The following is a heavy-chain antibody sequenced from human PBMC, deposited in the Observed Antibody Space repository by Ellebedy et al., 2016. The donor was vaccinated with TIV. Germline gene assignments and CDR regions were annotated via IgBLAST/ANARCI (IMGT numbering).Heavy chain of an antibody. V-gene: IGHV3-74*01. Sequence: GESLKISCADSGLIFNRYWMHWVRQAPGKGLVWVSEINSDGSSTNYADSVKGRFTISRDNSKNTLYLQMNSLRAEDTAVYYCARESEPDIVVVPAASAPLVSVRRSLRIWYFDLWGRGTLVTVSS. CDR3: ARESEPDIVVVPAASAPLVSVRRSLRIWYFDL. J-gene: IGHJ2*01. D-gene: IGHD2-2*01. CDR2: INSDGSST. CDR1: GLIFNRYW.